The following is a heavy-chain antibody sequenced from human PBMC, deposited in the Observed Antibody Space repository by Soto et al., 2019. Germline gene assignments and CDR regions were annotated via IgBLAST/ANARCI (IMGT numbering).Heavy chain of an antibody. Sequence: PGGSLRLSCAASGFTFSSYSMNWVRQAPGKGLEWVSSISSSSSYIYYADSVKGRFTISRDNAKNSLYLQMNSLRAEDTAVYYCARDVRRTTMIVVVISPFDYWGQGTLVTVSS. D-gene: IGHD3-22*01. CDR3: ARDVRRTTMIVVVISPFDY. J-gene: IGHJ4*02. CDR2: ISSSSSYI. CDR1: GFTFSSYS. V-gene: IGHV3-21*01.